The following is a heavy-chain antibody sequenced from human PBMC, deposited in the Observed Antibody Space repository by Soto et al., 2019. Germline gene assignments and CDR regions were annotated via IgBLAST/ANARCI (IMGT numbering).Heavy chain of an antibody. CDR2: IYPGDSDT. CDR1: GYSFTSYW. Sequence: PGESLKISCNGSGYSFTSYWIGWVRQMPGKGLEWMGIIYPGDSDTRYSPSFQGQVTISADKSISTAYLQWSSLKASDTAMYYCARHRSPGGITGRGYAFDIWGQGTMVTVSS. V-gene: IGHV5-51*01. CDR3: ARHRSPGGITGRGYAFDI. J-gene: IGHJ3*02. D-gene: IGHD1-20*01.